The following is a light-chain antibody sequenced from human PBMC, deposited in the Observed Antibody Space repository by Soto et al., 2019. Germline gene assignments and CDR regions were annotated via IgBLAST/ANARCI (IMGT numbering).Light chain of an antibody. J-gene: IGKJ2*01. CDR3: HQYGSSPLYT. CDR2: HAS. Sequence: IVLTQSPGTLSLSPGERATLACRASQYVSSKDFAWYQQRTGQAPRLLVYHASTRATSIPDRFSGSVSGTDFTLTISRLEAADAAVYFCHQYGSSPLYTFGQGTKIEIK. CDR1: QYVSSKD. V-gene: IGKV3-20*01.